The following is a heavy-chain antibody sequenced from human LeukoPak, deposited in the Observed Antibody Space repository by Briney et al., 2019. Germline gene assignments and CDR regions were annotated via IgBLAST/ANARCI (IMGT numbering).Heavy chain of an antibody. CDR1: GFNFRSYE. J-gene: IGHJ4*02. D-gene: IGHD6-19*01. Sequence: PGGSLRLSCAASGFNFRSYEMNWVRQAPGKGLEWVSYISNTDETRTYADSVKGRFTISRDNAKNSLHLEMNSLRAEDTAVYYCAREIVSAVAGNFHYWGQGTLVTVSS. CDR2: ISNTDETR. V-gene: IGHV3-48*03. CDR3: AREIVSAVAGNFHY.